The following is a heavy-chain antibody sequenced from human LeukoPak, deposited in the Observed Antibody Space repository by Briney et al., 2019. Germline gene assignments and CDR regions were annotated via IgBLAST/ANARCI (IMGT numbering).Heavy chain of an antibody. Sequence: GGSLRLSCAASGFTFSSYSMNWVRQAPGKGLEWVSSISSSSSYIYYADSVKGRFTISRDNAKNTLYLQMNSLRAEDTAVYYCAKNYYDSSGQPDYWGQGTLVTVSS. CDR1: GFTFSSYS. D-gene: IGHD3-22*01. J-gene: IGHJ4*02. CDR3: AKNYYDSSGQPDY. CDR2: ISSSSSYI. V-gene: IGHV3-21*04.